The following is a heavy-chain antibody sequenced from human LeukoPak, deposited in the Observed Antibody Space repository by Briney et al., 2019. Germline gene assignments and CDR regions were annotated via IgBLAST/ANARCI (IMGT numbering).Heavy chain of an antibody. D-gene: IGHD6-13*01. CDR2: IKHSGGST. CDR1: GDILNSYH. V-gene: IGHV1-46*02. Sequence: ASMKVSCTASGDILNSYHIHWVRQAPGQGLEWMGIIKHSGGSTTYAQKFQGRLTMTRDTSTGTVNMELSSLTSEDTAVYYCARDFSWSVDYWGQGALVTVSS. CDR3: ARDFSWSVDY. J-gene: IGHJ4*02.